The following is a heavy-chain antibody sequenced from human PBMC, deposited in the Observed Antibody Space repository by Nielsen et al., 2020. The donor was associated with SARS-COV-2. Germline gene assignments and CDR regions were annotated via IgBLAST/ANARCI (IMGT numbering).Heavy chain of an antibody. D-gene: IGHD3-10*01. CDR1: AYTFTAYY. CDR2: LNPSSGGT. Sequence: ASVKVSCKASAYTFTAYYIHWLRQAPGQGLEWMGWLNPSSGGTEYTQDFQGWVTMTKDTSIATVYLELNSLKSDDTAVYYCARRGGDPNDAFDILGQGTMVTVSS. J-gene: IGHJ3*02. V-gene: IGHV1-2*04. CDR3: ARRGGDPNDAFDI.